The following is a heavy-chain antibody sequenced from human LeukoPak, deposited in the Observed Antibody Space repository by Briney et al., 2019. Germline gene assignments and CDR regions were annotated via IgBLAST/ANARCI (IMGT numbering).Heavy chain of an antibody. CDR1: GGSISSYY. CDR3: ARDEFGELSGPYFDY. CDR2: IYTSGST. D-gene: IGHD3-10*01. V-gene: IGHV4-4*07. J-gene: IGHJ4*02. Sequence: SETLSLTCTVSGGSISSYYWSWIRQPAGKGLEWIGRIYTSGSTNYNPSLKSRVTMSVDTSKNQFSLKLSSVTAADTAVYYCARDEFGELSGPYFDYWGQGTLVTVSS.